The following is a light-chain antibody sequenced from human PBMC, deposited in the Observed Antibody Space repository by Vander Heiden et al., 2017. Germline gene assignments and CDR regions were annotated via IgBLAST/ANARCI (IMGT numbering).Light chain of an antibody. CDR1: QSVSSN. V-gene: IGKV3-11*01. CDR2: DAP. Sequence: EIVFSLSTATQFLSPGERAPLSCWCSQSVSSNLAWYQQKPGQAPSSLIYDAPNRATGVPASFSGSEPEKDFTLTISTLEPEDFAIYYCQQRSNCPAAFGEGTKVEIK. CDR3: QQRSNCPAA. J-gene: IGKJ4*01.